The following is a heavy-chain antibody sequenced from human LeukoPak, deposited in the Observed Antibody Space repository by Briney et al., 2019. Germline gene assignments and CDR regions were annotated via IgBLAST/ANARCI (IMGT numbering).Heavy chain of an antibody. D-gene: IGHD5-12*01. CDR3: ARVGSGYELGYYYYMVV. V-gene: IGHV4-38-2*01. Sequence: SETHSLACAVSAYSLVKNYYWGWIRQPPGKGLEWIGRIYHSGSTYYNPSLKSPVTISVDTSKNLFSLKLSSVTAADTAVYYCARVGSGYELGYYYYMVVSGKGTRFTVSS. CDR2: IYHSGST. J-gene: IGHJ6*03. CDR1: AYSLVKNYY.